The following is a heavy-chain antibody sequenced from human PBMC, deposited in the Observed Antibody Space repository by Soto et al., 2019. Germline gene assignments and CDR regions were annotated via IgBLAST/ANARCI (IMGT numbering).Heavy chain of an antibody. Sequence: KSSETLSLTXAVSGGSISSGGYSWSWIRQPPGKGLEWIGYIYHSGSTYYNPSLKSRVTISVDRSKNQFSLKLSSVTAADTAVYYCARGVVVAATPTFDPWGQGTLVTVSS. J-gene: IGHJ5*02. V-gene: IGHV4-30-2*01. D-gene: IGHD2-15*01. CDR2: IYHSGST. CDR3: ARGVVVAATPTFDP. CDR1: GGSISSGGYS.